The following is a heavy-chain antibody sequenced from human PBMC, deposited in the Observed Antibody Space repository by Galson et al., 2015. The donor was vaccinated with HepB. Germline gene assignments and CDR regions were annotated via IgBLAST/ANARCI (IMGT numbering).Heavy chain of an antibody. CDR1: GFTFSSYA. Sequence: SLRLSCAASGFTFSSYAMSWVRQAPGKGLEWVSAISGSGGSTYYADSVKGRFTISRDNSKNTLYLQMNSLRAEDTAVYYCAKGSTIVAGTAEAFDIWGQGTMVTVFS. CDR3: AKGSTIVAGTAEAFDI. CDR2: ISGSGGST. D-gene: IGHD2-21*02. V-gene: IGHV3-23*01. J-gene: IGHJ3*02.